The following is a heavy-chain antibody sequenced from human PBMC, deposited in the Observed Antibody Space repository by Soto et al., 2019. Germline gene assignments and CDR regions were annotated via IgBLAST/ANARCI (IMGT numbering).Heavy chain of an antibody. CDR2: ITGSGGST. Sequence: EVKLLESGGGLVQPGGSLRLACTASGFTFTSYAMNWVRQAPGKGLEWVSGITGSGGSTYYADAVKGRFTISIDNSKNTSDLQMNSLRAEDTAVYFCAKEDACRFLDWLTDWGQGTLVTVAS. CDR3: AKEDACRFLDWLTD. CDR1: GFTFTSYA. D-gene: IGHD3-3*01. J-gene: IGHJ4*02. V-gene: IGHV3-23*01.